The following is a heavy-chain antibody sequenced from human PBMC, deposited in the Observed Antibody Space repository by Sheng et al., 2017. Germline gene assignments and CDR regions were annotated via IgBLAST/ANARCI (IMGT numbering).Heavy chain of an antibody. CDR2: ISSSSSYI. D-gene: IGHD3-3*01. V-gene: IGHV3-21*01. Sequence: EVQLVESGGGLVKPGGSLRLSCAASGFTFSSYSMNWVRQAPGKGLEWVSSISSSSSYIYYADSVKGRFTISRDNAKNSLYLQMNSLRAEDTAVYYCASEGGAQEDTIFGVVIIPVYYYYYMDVWGKGTTVTVSS. CDR1: GFTFSSYS. CDR3: ASEGGAQEDTIFGVVIIPVYYYYYMDV. J-gene: IGHJ6*03.